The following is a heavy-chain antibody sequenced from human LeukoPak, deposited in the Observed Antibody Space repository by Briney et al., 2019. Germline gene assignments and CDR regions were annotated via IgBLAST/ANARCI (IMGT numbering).Heavy chain of an antibody. CDR1: GGSISSYY. CDR2: ISYDGNIK. Sequence: LSLTCTVSGGSISSYYWSWVRQAPGKGLEWVALISYDGNIKYYADSVKGRFTISRDNSKRELYLHMNSLRGEDTAVFYCAREEEPRLDYWGQGTPVTVSS. CDR3: AREEEPRLDY. V-gene: IGHV3-30-3*01. J-gene: IGHJ4*02. D-gene: IGHD1-14*01.